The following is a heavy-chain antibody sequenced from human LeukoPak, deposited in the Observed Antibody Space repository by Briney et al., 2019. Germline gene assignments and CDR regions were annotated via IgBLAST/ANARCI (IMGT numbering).Heavy chain of an antibody. V-gene: IGHV1-46*01. CDR3: ARGGSITMVRGTYYGMDV. CDR2: INPSGGST. CDR1: GYTFTSYY. Sequence: ASVKVSCKASGYTFTSYYMHWVRQAPGQGLEWMGIINPSGGSTSYAQKFQGRVTMTRDTSTSTVYMELSSLRSEDTAVYYCARGGSITMVRGTYYGMDVWGQGTTVTVSS. D-gene: IGHD3-10*01. J-gene: IGHJ6*02.